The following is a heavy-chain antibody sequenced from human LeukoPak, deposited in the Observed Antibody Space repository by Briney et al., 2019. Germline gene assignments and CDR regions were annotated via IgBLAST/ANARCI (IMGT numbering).Heavy chain of an antibody. CDR2: ITGSAGTT. Sequence: GGSLRLSCAASGFTFGDYVMTWVRQAPGKGLELVSGITGSAGTTYYADSVKGRFTISRDNSKNTVYLQMNSLRAEDTAVYYCAKKTGATGFHPFDFWGRGTLVTVSS. V-gene: IGHV3-23*01. D-gene: IGHD1-1*01. CDR1: GFTFGDYV. J-gene: IGHJ4*02. CDR3: AKKTGATGFHPFDF.